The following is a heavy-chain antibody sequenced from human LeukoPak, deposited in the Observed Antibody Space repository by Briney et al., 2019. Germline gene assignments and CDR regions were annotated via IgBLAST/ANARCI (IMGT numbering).Heavy chain of an antibody. CDR2: IWYDGSNK. CDR1: GFTFSSYG. V-gene: IGHV3-33*01. D-gene: IGHD3-22*01. J-gene: IGHJ4*02. Sequence: GGSLRLSCAASGFTFSSYGMHWVRQAPGKGLEWVAVIWYDGSNKYYADSVKGRFTISRDNSKNTLYLQMNSLRAEDTAVYYCARDLYYYDSSGYYLGYWGQGTLVTVSS. CDR3: ARDLYYYDSSGYYLGY.